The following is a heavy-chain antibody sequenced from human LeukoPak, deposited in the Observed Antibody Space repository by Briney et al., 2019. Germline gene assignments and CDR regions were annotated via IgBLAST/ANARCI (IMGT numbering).Heavy chain of an antibody. CDR3: ARRDSSFWSGYDLGSTDY. D-gene: IGHD3-3*01. V-gene: IGHV1-18*01. J-gene: IGHJ4*02. Sequence: ASVKVSCKASGYTFTSYGISWVRQAPGQGLEWMGWISAYNGNTNYAQKLQGRVTMTTDTSTSTAYMELRSLRSDDTAVYYCARRDSSFWSGYDLGSTDYWGQGTLVTVSS. CDR1: GYTFTSYG. CDR2: ISAYNGNT.